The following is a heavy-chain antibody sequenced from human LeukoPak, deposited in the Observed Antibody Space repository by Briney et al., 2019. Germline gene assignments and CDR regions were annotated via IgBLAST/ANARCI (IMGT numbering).Heavy chain of an antibody. CDR2: ISAYNGNT. CDR3: ARDRRLYGSGSYYNRVQDWFDP. CDR1: GYTFTGYY. V-gene: IGHV1-18*04. J-gene: IGHJ5*02. Sequence: ASVKVSCKASGYTFTGYYMHWVRQAPGQGLEWMGWISAYNGNTNYAQKLQGRVTMTTDTSTSTAYMELRSLRSDDTAVYYCARDRRLYGSGSYYNRVQDWFDPWGQGTLVTVSS. D-gene: IGHD3-10*01.